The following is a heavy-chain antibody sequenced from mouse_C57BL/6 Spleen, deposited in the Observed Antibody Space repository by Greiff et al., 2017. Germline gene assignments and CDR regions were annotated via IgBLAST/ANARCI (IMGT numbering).Heavy chain of an antibody. CDR2: INPNNGGT. J-gene: IGHJ2*01. CDR1: GYTFTDYN. D-gene: IGHD2-1*01. CDR3: ARGSYGNYDC. Sequence: VQLQQSGPELVKPGASVKMSCKASGYTFTDYNMHWVKQSHGKSLEWIGYINPNNGGTSYNQKFKGKATLTVNKSSSTAYMDLRSLTSEDSAVYYCARGSYGNYDCWGKGTTLTVSS. V-gene: IGHV1-22*01.